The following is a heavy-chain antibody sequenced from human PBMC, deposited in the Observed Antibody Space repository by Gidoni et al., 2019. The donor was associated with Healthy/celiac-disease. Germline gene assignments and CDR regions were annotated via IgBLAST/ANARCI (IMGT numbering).Heavy chain of an antibody. CDR2: ISGSGGST. CDR3: AHSRSKGYYYDSSGYSDPMPEFDL. J-gene: IGHJ2*01. V-gene: IGHV3-23*01. CDR1: GFTFSSYA. Sequence: EVQLLESGGGLVQPGGSLRLSCAASGFTFSSYAMSWVRQAPGKGLEWVSAISGSGGSTYYADSVKGRFTISRDNSKNTLYLQMNSLRAEDTAVYYCAHSRSKGYYYDSSGYSDPMPEFDLWGRGTLVTVSS. D-gene: IGHD3-22*01.